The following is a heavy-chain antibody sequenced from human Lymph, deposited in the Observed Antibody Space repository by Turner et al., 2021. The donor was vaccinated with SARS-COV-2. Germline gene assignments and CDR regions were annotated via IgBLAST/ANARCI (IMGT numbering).Heavy chain of an antibody. D-gene: IGHD3-10*01. CDR3: ARLVRRAEYYFDY. CDR2: IYYSGSN. J-gene: IGHJ4*02. V-gene: IGHV4-39*01. CDR1: GGSISSISHY. Sequence: QLQLPESGPGVVKPSGTMSLTFTVAGGSISSISHYWGWIRQPPGRGLEWIGHIYYSGSNYYNPSLKSRVTIYVDTSKIQSSLTPSYVTAADTAVYYCARLVRRAEYYFDYWGQGTLVTVSS.